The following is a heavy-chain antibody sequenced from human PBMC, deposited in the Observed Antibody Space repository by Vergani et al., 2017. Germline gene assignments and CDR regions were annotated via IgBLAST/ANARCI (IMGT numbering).Heavy chain of an antibody. CDR1: GGSISSYY. Sequence: QVQLPESGPGLVKPSETLSLTCTVSGGSISSYYWSWIRQPAGKGLEWIGRIYTSGSTNYNPSLKSRVTMSVDTSKNQFSLKLSSVTAADTAVYYCARGWYDSSGYYRSDAFDIWGQETMVTVSS. J-gene: IGHJ3*02. V-gene: IGHV4-4*07. CDR2: IYTSGST. CDR3: ARGWYDSSGYYRSDAFDI. D-gene: IGHD3-22*01.